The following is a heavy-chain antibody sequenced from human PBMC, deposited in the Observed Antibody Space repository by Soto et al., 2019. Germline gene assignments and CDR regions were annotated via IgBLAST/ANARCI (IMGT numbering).Heavy chain of an antibody. CDR3: ARWVVVPAAIPGGSYYYYGMDV. J-gene: IGHJ6*02. D-gene: IGHD2-2*02. CDR2: MNPNSGNT. CDR1: GYTFTGYY. V-gene: IGHV1-8*02. Sequence: GASVKVSCKASGYTFTGYYMHWVRQAPGQGLEWMGWMNPNSGNTGYAQKFQGRVTMTRNTSISTAYMELSSLRSEDTAVYYCARWVVVPAAIPGGSYYYYGMDVWGQGTTVTVSS.